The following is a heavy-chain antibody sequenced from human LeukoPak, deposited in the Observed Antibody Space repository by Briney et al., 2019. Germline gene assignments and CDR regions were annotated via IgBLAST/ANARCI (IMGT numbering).Heavy chain of an antibody. J-gene: IGHJ4*02. V-gene: IGHV4-34*01. CDR1: GGSFSGYY. Sequence: SETLSLTCAVYGGSFSGYYWSWIRQTPGKGLEWIGEINHSGSTNYNPSLKSRVTISVDTSKNQFSLKLSSVTAADTAVYYCARVGVRGWSNWGQGTLVTVSS. CDR3: ARVGVRGWSN. CDR2: INHSGST. D-gene: IGHD6-19*01.